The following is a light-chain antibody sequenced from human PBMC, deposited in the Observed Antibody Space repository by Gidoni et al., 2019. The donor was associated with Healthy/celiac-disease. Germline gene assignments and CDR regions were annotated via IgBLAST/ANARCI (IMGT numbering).Light chain of an antibody. V-gene: IGKV1-8*01. Sequence: AIRMTQSPSSFSASTGDRVTITCLASQGISSYLAWYQQKPGKPPKLLIYAASTLQSGVPSRFSGSGSGTDFTLTISCLQSEDFATYYCQQYYSYPQTFGQGTKLEIK. CDR2: AAS. CDR1: QGISSY. J-gene: IGKJ2*01. CDR3: QQYYSYPQT.